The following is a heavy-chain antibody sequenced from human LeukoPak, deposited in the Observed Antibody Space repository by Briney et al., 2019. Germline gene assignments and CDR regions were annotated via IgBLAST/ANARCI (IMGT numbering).Heavy chain of an antibody. Sequence: GGSLRLSCAASGFTFSRYSMNWARQAPGKGLEWVSSISTGSSYIYYADSLKGRFTISRDNSKNTLYLQMNSLRAEDTAVYYCARGGPVDTAMDFFDYWGQGTLVTVSS. V-gene: IGHV3-21*01. D-gene: IGHD5-18*01. J-gene: IGHJ4*02. CDR2: ISTGSSYI. CDR1: GFTFSRYS. CDR3: ARGGPVDTAMDFFDY.